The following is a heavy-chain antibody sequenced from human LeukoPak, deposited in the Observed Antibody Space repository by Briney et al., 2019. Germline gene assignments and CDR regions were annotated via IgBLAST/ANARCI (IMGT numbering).Heavy chain of an antibody. CDR1: GYTFTGYY. J-gene: IGHJ4*02. V-gene: IGHV1-2*06. CDR3: ARGEWIQLGSVYQDY. D-gene: IGHD5-18*01. Sequence: GASVKVSCKASGYTFTGYYMHWVRQAPGQGLEWMGRINPNSGGTNYAQKFRGRVTMTRDTSISTAYMELSRLRSDDTAVYYCARGEWIQLGSVYQDYWGQGTLVTVSS. CDR2: INPNSGGT.